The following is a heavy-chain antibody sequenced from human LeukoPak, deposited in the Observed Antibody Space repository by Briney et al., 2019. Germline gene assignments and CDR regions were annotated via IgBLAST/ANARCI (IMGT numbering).Heavy chain of an antibody. CDR1: GYSFTTYW. CDR2: IYPGDSDT. J-gene: IGHJ4*02. V-gene: IGHV5-51*01. CDR3: ARGGLVGSTKNYFDY. D-gene: IGHD1-26*01. Sequence: AESLQISSKASGYSFTTYWIGWVRQMPGKGLEWMGIIYPGDSDTRYSPSFQGQVTISADKSITTAYLQWSSLKASDTAMYYCARGGLVGSTKNYFDYWGQGTLVTVSS.